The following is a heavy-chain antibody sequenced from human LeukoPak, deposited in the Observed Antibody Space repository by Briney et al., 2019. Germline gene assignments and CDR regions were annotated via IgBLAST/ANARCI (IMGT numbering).Heavy chain of an antibody. CDR1: GFTFSSYW. CDR3: ARVKARYSSGGGFYFDY. V-gene: IGHV4-59*12. Sequence: GSLRLSCAASGFTFSSYWMSWVRQAPGKGLEWIGYIYYSGNTYYTPSLKSRVTISLDTSKNQFSLKLNSVTAADTAVYHCARVKARYSSGGGFYFDYWGQGTLVTVSS. J-gene: IGHJ4*02. D-gene: IGHD6-19*01. CDR2: IYYSGNT.